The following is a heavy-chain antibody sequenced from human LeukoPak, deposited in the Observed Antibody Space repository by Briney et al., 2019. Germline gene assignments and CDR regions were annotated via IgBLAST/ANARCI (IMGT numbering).Heavy chain of an antibody. Sequence: GGSLRLSCVISGFTFSMYGMHWVRQAPGKGLEWVAVISPDGSGKNYVDSVEGRFTISRDNSKNTLYAQMNSLRAEDTAVYYCAKEGGYYYDSSGYYDYWGQGTLVTVSS. J-gene: IGHJ4*02. CDR3: AKEGGYYYDSSGYYDY. D-gene: IGHD3-22*01. CDR1: GFTFSMYG. V-gene: IGHV3-30*18. CDR2: ISPDGSGK.